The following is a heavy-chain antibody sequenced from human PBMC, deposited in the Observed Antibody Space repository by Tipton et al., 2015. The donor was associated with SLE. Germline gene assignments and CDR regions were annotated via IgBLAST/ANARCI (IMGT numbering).Heavy chain of an antibody. J-gene: IGHJ6*02. CDR1: GYTFTSYG. CDR2: ISTYNANT. V-gene: IGHV1-18*01. CDR3: VREVYSGSYCYYYGMDV. D-gene: IGHD1-26*01. Sequence: QSGAEVKKPGASVKVSCKASGYTFTSYGISWVRQAPGQGLEWMGWISTYNANTHYAQKLQGRVTMTTYTSTSTASMELRSLRSDDRAVYYRVREVYSGSYCYYYGMDVWGQGTSVAISS.